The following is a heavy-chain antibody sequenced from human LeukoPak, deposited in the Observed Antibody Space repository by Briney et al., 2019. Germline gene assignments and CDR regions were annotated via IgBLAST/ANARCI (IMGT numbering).Heavy chain of an antibody. D-gene: IGHD3-16*02. Sequence: DGSEKYYVDSVKGRFTISRDNAKNSLYLQMNSLRAEDTAVYYCARVHDYVWGSYRYYFDYWGQGTLVTVSS. CDR2: DGSEK. CDR3: ARVHDYVWGSYRYYFDY. J-gene: IGHJ4*02. V-gene: IGHV3-7*01.